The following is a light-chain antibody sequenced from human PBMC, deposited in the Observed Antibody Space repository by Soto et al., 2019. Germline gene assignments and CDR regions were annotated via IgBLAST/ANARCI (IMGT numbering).Light chain of an antibody. CDR1: SSNIGAGYD. Sequence: QSVLTQPPSVSVAPGQRVTISCTGSSSNIGAGYDVHWYQQLPGTAPKLLIYGNSNRPSGVPDRFSGSKSGTSASLAITGLQAEDEADYYCQSYDSSLSGRVVFGGGTKVTVL. CDR2: GNS. V-gene: IGLV1-40*01. CDR3: QSYDSSLSGRVV. J-gene: IGLJ2*01.